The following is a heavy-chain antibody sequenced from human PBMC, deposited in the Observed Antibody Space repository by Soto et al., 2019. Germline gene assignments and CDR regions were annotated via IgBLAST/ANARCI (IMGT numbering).Heavy chain of an antibody. Sequence: GGSLRLSCAASGFTFSSYAMHWVRQAPGKGLEWVAVISYDGSNKYYADSVKGRFTISRDNSKNTLYLQMNSLRAEDTAVYYCAREPPADGSGSPGQGNYYYYGMDVWGQGTTVTVSS. CDR3: AREPPADGSGSPGQGNYYYYGMDV. CDR2: ISYDGSNK. D-gene: IGHD3-10*01. CDR1: GFTFSSYA. V-gene: IGHV3-30-3*01. J-gene: IGHJ6*02.